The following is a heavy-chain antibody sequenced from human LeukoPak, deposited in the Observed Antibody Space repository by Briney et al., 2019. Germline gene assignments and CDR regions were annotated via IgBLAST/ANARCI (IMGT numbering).Heavy chain of an antibody. CDR3: ARSSGTGEDAFDI. CDR1: GYTFTAYY. CDR2: INPNSGGT. D-gene: IGHD7-27*01. J-gene: IGHJ3*02. Sequence: ASVKVSCKASGYTFTAYYMHWVGQAPGQGLEWMGWINPNSGGTSSAQKFQGRVTMTRDTSISTAYMELSRLRSDDTAVYYCARSSGTGEDAFDIWGQGTMVTVSS. V-gene: IGHV1-2*02.